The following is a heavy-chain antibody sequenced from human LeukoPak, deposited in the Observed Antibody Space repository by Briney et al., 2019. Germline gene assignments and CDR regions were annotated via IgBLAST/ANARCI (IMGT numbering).Heavy chain of an antibody. V-gene: IGHV3-30*04. CDR2: ISFDGSNE. J-gene: IGHJ4*02. D-gene: IGHD1-26*01. CDR1: GFTFSSYA. Sequence: GRSLRLSCAASGFTFSSYAMHWVRQAPGKGLEWVAAISFDGSNEYYADSVKGRFTISRDNSKNTLYLQMNSLRAEDTAVYYCAKAPTVSGDYWGQGTLVTVSS. CDR3: AKAPTVSGDY.